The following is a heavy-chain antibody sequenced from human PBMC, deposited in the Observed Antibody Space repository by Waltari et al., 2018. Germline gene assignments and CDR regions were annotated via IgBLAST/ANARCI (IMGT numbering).Heavy chain of an antibody. J-gene: IGHJ4*02. CDR2: ISASGGST. D-gene: IGHD5-18*01. CDR3: TKGTSGGYSSGSGLDY. CDR1: GFTFGSYA. V-gene: IGHV3-23*01. Sequence: EVQLLESGGGLVQPGGSLRLSCAASGFTFGSYAMSWVRQPPGKGLEWVSGISASGGSTYYADPVEGRFIISRDSSENTLYLQMSTLGAEDTAIYYCTKGTSGGYSSGSGLDYWGQGALVTVSS.